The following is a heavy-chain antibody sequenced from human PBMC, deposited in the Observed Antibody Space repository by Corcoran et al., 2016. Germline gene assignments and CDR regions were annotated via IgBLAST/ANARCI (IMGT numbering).Heavy chain of an antibody. V-gene: IGHV4-39*01. CDR2: IYYSGST. Sequence: QLQLQESGPGLVKPSETLSLTCTVSGGSISSSSYYWGWIRKPPGKGLEWIGSIYYSGSTYYNPSLKSRVTISVDTSKNQFSLKLSSVTAADTAVYYCARAIAAASYFDPWGQGTLVTVSS. J-gene: IGHJ5*02. CDR1: GGSISSSSYY. CDR3: ARAIAAASYFDP. D-gene: IGHD6-13*01.